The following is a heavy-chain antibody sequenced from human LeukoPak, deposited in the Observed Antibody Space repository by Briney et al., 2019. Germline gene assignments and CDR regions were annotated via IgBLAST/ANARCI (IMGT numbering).Heavy chain of an antibody. CDR3: ARQGEQLADAFDI. Sequence: GESLKISCKGSGYSFTSYWIGWVRQMPGKGLEWMGIIYPGDSDTRYSPSFQGQVTISADKSIGTAYLQWSSLKASDTAMYYCARQGEQLADAFDIWGQGTMVTVSS. V-gene: IGHV5-51*01. CDR2: IYPGDSDT. J-gene: IGHJ3*02. D-gene: IGHD6-6*01. CDR1: GYSFTSYW.